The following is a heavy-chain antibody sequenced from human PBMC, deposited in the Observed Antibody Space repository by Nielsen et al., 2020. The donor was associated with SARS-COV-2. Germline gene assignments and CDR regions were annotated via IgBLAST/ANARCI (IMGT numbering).Heavy chain of an antibody. V-gene: IGHV3-23*01. CDR3: AKSAVPAAMKYYFDY. CDR2: ISGSGGST. Sequence: GESLKISCAASGFTFSNYAMSWVRQAPGKGLEWVSAISGSGGSTYYADSVKGRFTISRDNSKNTLYLQMNSLRAEDTAVYYCAKSAVPAAMKYYFDYWGQGTLVTVSS. CDR1: GFTFSNYA. J-gene: IGHJ4*02. D-gene: IGHD2-2*01.